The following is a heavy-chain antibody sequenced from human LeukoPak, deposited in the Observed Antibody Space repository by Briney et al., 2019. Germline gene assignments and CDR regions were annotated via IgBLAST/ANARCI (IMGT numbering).Heavy chain of an antibody. Sequence: VASVKVSCKASGYTFTSYYMHWVRQAPGQGLEWMGIINPSGGSTSYAQKFQGRVTMTRDTSTSTVYMELSSLRSEDTAVYYCARDQHSTDSYSNFPDYYYYYGMDVWGQGTTVTVSS. CDR1: GYTFTSYY. CDR3: ARDQHSTDSYSNFPDYYYYYGMDV. D-gene: IGHD4-11*01. J-gene: IGHJ6*02. V-gene: IGHV1-46*01. CDR2: INPSGGST.